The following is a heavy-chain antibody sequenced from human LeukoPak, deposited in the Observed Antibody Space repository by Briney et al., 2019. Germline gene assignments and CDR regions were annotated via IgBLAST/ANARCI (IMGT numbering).Heavy chain of an antibody. J-gene: IGHJ6*02. CDR1: GFTVSSNY. CDR2: IYSGGST. CDR3: ARWYGSSAYYGMDV. Sequence: GGSLRLSCAASGFTVSSNYMSWVRQAPGKGLEWVSVIYSGGSTYYADSVKGRFTISRHNSKNTLYLQMNSLRAEDTAVYYCARWYGSSAYYGMDVWGQGTTVTVSS. D-gene: IGHD6-6*01. V-gene: IGHV3-53*04.